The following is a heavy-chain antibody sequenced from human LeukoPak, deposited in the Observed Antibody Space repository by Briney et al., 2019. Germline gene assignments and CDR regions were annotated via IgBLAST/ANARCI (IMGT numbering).Heavy chain of an antibody. Sequence: QPGRSLRLSCAASGFTFSSYGMHWVRQAPGKGLEWVAVIPYDGSNKYYADSVKGRFTISRDNSKNTLYLQMNSLRPEDTAVYYCANTDTTWGVSSSWSGRFDYWGQGTLVTVSS. J-gene: IGHJ4*02. CDR2: IPYDGSNK. CDR3: ANTDTTWGVSSSWSGRFDY. CDR1: GFTFSSYG. V-gene: IGHV3-30*18. D-gene: IGHD6-13*01.